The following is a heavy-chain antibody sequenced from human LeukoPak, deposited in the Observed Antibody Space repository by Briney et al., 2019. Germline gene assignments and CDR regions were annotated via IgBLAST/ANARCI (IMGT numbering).Heavy chain of an antibody. D-gene: IGHD1-26*01. V-gene: IGHV3-33*01. CDR2: IWYDGSNK. J-gene: IGHJ6*02. CDR3: AREGVGATHSREEYYYYYGMDV. Sequence: GGSLRLSCAASGFTFSSYGMHWVRQAPGKGLEWVAVIWYDGSNKYYADSVKGRFTISRDNSKNTLYLQMNSLRAEDTAVYYCAREGVGATHSREEYYYYYGMDVWGQGTTVTVSS. CDR1: GFTFSSYG.